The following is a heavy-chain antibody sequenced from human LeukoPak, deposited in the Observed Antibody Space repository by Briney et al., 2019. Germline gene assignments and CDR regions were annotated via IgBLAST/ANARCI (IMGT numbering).Heavy chain of an antibody. V-gene: IGHV4-34*01. CDR2: INHSGST. CDR1: GGSFSGYY. J-gene: IGHJ4*02. CDR3: ANLDYSNYVMDY. Sequence: SETLSLTCAVYGGSFSGYYWSWIRQPPGKGLEWIGEINHSGSTNYNPSLKSRVTISVDTSKNQFSLKLSSVTAADTAVYFCANLDYSNYVMDYWGQGTLVTVSS. D-gene: IGHD4-11*01.